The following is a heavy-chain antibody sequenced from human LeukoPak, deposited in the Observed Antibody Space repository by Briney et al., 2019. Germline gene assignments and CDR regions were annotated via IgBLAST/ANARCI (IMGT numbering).Heavy chain of an antibody. V-gene: IGHV3-21*01. Sequence: KPGGSLRLSCAASGFTFSSYSMNWVRQATGKGLEWVSSISSSSSYIYYADSVKGRFTISRDNAKNSLYLQMNSLRAEDTAVYYCARGSYCSGGSCFDYWGQGTLVAVSS. CDR1: GFTFSSYS. CDR2: ISSSSSYI. CDR3: ARGSYCSGGSCFDY. J-gene: IGHJ4*02. D-gene: IGHD2-15*01.